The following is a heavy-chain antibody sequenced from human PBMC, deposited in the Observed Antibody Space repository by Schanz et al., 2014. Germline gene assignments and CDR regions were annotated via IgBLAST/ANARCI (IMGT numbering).Heavy chain of an antibody. J-gene: IGHJ4*02. CDR2: IRSSSTPI. CDR3: VRVAFADPRLYRGMDRDIDY. D-gene: IGHD5-18*01. Sequence: EVQLLESGGGLVEPGGSLRLSCAASGFTFTNYAMNWVRQAPGKGPEWVSYIRSSSTPIYYADSVKGRFTISRDNAKNSLYLQMNNLRAEDTAVYYCVRVAFADPRLYRGMDRDIDYWGQGTLVTVSS. CDR1: GFTFTNYA. V-gene: IGHV3-48*01.